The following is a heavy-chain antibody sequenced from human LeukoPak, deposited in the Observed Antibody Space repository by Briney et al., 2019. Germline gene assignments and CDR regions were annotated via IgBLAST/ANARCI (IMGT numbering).Heavy chain of an antibody. D-gene: IGHD2-15*01. CDR1: GFTFSHYS. J-gene: IGHJ4*02. CDR3: ARVRARYGVVVAATSDY. Sequence: GGSLRLSCAASGFTFSHYSMNWVRQAPGNGLEWVSSISSSSNYIYYADSVKGRFSISRDNAKNSVYLQMSSLRAEDTAVYYCARVRARYGVVVAATSDYWGQGTLVTVSS. CDR2: ISSSSNYI. V-gene: IGHV3-21*01.